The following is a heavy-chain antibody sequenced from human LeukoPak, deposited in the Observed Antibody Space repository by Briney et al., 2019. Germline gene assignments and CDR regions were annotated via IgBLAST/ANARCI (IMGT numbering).Heavy chain of an antibody. CDR2: IKSKTDGGTT. Sequence: PGGSLRLSCAASGFTFNNVWMSWVRQAPGKGLEYIGRIKSKTDGGTTYYAAPVKGRFTISRDDSKNTLYLQMNSLKIEDTALYYCTTDFRLWGQGTLVTVSS. V-gene: IGHV3-15*01. J-gene: IGHJ1*01. CDR3: TTDFRL. CDR1: GFTFNNVW.